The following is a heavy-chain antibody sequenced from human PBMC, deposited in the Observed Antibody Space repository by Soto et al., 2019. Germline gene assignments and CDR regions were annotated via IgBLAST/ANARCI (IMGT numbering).Heavy chain of an antibody. V-gene: IGHV5-51*07. CDR1: GYSFTSYW. D-gene: IGHD7-27*01. Sequence: GESLKISCKGSGYSFTSYWIGWVHQMPGKGLEWMGIIYPGDSDTRDSPSFQGQVTISADKSISTAYLQWSSLKASDTAMYYCARRVPLYTGDHQGSGFFDYWGQGTLVTVSS. CDR2: IYPGDSDT. J-gene: IGHJ4*02. CDR3: ARRVPLYTGDHQGSGFFDY.